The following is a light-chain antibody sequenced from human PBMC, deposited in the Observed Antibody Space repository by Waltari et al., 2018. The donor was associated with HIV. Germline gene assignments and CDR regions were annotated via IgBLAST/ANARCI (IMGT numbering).Light chain of an antibody. Sequence: DIQLTQTPSSLSASVGDRVTITCRSNQNIDTFLSWYQQKPGKAPRLLIDHTSSFQSWVPTRFSGSGSGTYFTLTISGLQPEDFATYFCLQSFTPPLTFGPWTKLDIK. CDR1: QNIDTF. V-gene: IGKV1-39*01. CDR2: HTS. J-gene: IGKJ3*01. CDR3: LQSFTPPLT.